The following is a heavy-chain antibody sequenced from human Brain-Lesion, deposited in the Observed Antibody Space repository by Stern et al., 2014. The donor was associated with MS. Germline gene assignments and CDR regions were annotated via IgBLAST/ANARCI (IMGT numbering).Heavy chain of an antibody. J-gene: IGHJ4*02. CDR2: IICSGVGT. CDR3: EKGTYYDIRTGISAYPELDY. D-gene: IGHD3-9*01. V-gene: IGHV3-23*04. CDR1: GFTFNSYA. Sequence: VQLVESGGGLVQPGGSLRLSCAASGFTFNSYAMSWVRQAPGKGLEWVSSIICSGVGTFYAHSVKGRFTISRAHSQNSLYLTMNSLRAEDTAVYYWEKGTYYDIRTGISAYPELDYWGQGTLITVSS.